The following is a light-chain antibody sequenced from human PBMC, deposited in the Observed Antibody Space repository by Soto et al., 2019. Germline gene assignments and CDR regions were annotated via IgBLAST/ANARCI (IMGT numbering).Light chain of an antibody. V-gene: IGKV1-9*01. CDR3: QQLSSDPL. Sequence: DIQLTQSPSFLSASVGDIVTITSRASQGIGSYLAWYQQKPGKAPKLLIYAASTLQSGVPSRFSGSGSGTEFTLTISSLQPEDFATYYCQQLSSDPLFGTGNKVDIK. CDR2: AAS. CDR1: QGIGSY. J-gene: IGKJ3*01.